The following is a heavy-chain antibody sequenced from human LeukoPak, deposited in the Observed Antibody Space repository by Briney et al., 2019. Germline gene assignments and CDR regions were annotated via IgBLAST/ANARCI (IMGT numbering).Heavy chain of an antibody. CDR2: IYASGPT. D-gene: IGHD6-6*01. V-gene: IGHV4-4*07. CDR1: GDSFGIYH. J-gene: IGHJ4*02. CDR3: ARGDSGGATRFDY. Sequence: SETLSLTCTISGDSFGIYHWNWIRQSAGKGLEWIGRIYASGPTHYDPSFNSRVTMSVDTPKNQFSLKLTYVTAADTALYYCARGDSGGATRFDYWGQGILVTVSS.